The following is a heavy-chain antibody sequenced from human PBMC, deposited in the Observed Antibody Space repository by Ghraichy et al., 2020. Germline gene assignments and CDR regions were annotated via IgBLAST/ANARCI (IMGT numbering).Heavy chain of an antibody. CDR3: AREEVQGRFLAWLSYGIDV. J-gene: IGHJ6*02. V-gene: IGHV1-69*06. CDR1: GGTFSSYA. CDR2: IIPIFGTA. D-gene: IGHD3-3*01. Sequence: SVKVSCKASGGTFSSYAISWVRQAPGQGLEWMGGIIPIFGTANYAQKFQGRVTITADKSTSTAYMELSSLRSEDTAVYYCAREEVQGRFLAWLSYGIDVWGQGTTVTVSS.